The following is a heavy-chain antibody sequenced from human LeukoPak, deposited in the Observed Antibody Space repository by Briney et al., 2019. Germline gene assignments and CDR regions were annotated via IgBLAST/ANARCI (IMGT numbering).Heavy chain of an antibody. CDR2: MNPNSGNT. D-gene: IGHD3-3*01. Sequence: GASVKVSCKASGYTFTGYYMHWVRQATGQGLEWMGWMNPNSGNTGYAQKFQGRVTMTRNTSISTAYMELSSLRSEDTAVYYCARRISSGDFWSGYFDGMDVWGQGTTVTVSS. CDR3: ARRISSGDFWSGYFDGMDV. CDR1: GYTFTGYY. V-gene: IGHV1-8*02. J-gene: IGHJ6*02.